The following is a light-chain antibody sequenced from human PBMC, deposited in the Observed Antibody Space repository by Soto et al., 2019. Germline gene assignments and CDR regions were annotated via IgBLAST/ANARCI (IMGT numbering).Light chain of an antibody. CDR2: DAS. CDR1: QSISSW. V-gene: IGKV1-5*01. CDR3: QQYNSYTWT. J-gene: IGKJ1*01. Sequence: DIQMTQSPSTLSASVGGRVTITCRASQSISSWLAWYQQKPGKAPKLLIYDASSLESGVPSRFSGIGSGTEFTLTISSLQPDDFATYYCQQYNSYTWTFGQGTKVEIK.